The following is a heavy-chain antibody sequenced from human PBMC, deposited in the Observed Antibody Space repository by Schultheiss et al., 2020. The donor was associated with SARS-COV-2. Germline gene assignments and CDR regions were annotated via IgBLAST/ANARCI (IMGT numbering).Heavy chain of an antibody. CDR3: ASGISAVGATYYYYYGMDV. J-gene: IGHJ6*02. D-gene: IGHD1-26*01. Sequence: ASVKVSCKASGYTFTGYYMHWVRQAPGQGLEWMGWINPNSGGTNYAQKFQGRVTMTRDTSISTAYMELSSLRSEDTAVYYCASGISAVGATYYYYYGMDVWGQGTTVTVSS. CDR1: GYTFTGYY. CDR2: INPNSGGT. V-gene: IGHV1-2*02.